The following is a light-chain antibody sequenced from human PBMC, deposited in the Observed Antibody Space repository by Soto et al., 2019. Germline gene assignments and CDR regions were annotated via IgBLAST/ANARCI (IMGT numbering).Light chain of an antibody. J-gene: IGLJ2*01. CDR3: SSYTGTFTLLL. Sequence: QSVLTQPASVSGSPGQSITISCTGTSGDIGGYNFVSWYQQHPGKAPKLIIYDVSNRPSGVSNRFSGSKSGNTASLTISGLQADDEADYHCSSYTGTFTLLLFGGGTKVTVL. CDR1: SGDIGGYNF. CDR2: DVS. V-gene: IGLV2-14*03.